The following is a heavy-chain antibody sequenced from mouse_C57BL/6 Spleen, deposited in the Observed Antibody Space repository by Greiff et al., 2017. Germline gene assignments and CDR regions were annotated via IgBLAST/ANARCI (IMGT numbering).Heavy chain of an antibody. J-gene: IGHJ4*01. V-gene: IGHV2-2*01. D-gene: IGHD2-2*01. Sequence: VKLVESGPGLVQPSQSLSITCTVSGFSLTSYGVHWVRQSPGKGLEWLGVIWSGGSTDYNAAFISRLSISKDNSKSPVFFKMNSLQADDTAIYYCARNRERLRDAMDYWGQGTSVTVSS. CDR3: ARNRERLRDAMDY. CDR2: IWSGGST. CDR1: GFSLTSYG.